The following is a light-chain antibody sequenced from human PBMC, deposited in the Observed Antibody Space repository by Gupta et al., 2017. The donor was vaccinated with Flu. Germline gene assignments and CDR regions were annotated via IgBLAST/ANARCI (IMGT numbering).Light chain of an antibody. V-gene: IGLV2-14*01. CDR1: SSDVGGYNY. J-gene: IGLJ3*02. CDR2: EVS. CDR3: SSYTSSTTQV. Sequence: SALTQPASVSASPGQPITISCTGTSSDVGGYNYFSCYQQHPGNAPKIMIDEVSTRPSGVSNLFSGSKSGNTASLTISGLQAEDEADYYCSSYTSSTTQVFGGGTKLTVL.